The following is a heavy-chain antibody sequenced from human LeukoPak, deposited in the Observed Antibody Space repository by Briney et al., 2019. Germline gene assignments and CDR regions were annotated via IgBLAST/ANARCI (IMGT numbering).Heavy chain of an antibody. J-gene: IGHJ4*02. CDR1: SESLSTYY. CDR2: INHSGST. Sequence: SETLSLTCAVYSESLSTYYWSWIRQPPGKGLEWIGEINHSGSTNYNPSLKSRVTISVDTSKNQFSLKLSSVTAADTAVYYCARGRPTRYCSGGSCYSYDYWGQGTLVTVSS. CDR3: ARGRPTRYCSGGSCYSYDY. V-gene: IGHV4-34*01. D-gene: IGHD2-15*01.